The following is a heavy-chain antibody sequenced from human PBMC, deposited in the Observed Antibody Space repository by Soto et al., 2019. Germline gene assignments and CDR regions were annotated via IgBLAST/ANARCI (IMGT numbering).Heavy chain of an antibody. D-gene: IGHD1-26*01. CDR1: GGTFSSYS. V-gene: IGHV1-69*01. J-gene: IGHJ4*02. CDR2: IIPIFGTA. Sequence: QVQLVQSGAEVKKPGSSVKVSCKASGGTFSSYSINCVRQAPGQGLEWMGEIIPIFGTATYAQKFQGRGTITADESTSPAYMELSSLRSEDTAVYYCARDGGRHSGGIDYWGQGTLVTVSS. CDR3: ARDGGRHSGGIDY.